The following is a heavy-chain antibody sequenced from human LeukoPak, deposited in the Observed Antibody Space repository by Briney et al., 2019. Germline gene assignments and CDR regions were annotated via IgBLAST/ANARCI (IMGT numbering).Heavy chain of an antibody. D-gene: IGHD2-15*01. V-gene: IGHV4-39*07. J-gene: IGHJ5*02. CDR3: ARGFVVVVAAMWAGWFDP. Sequence: SETLSLTCTVSGGSISSSTYYWGWIRQPPGKGLEWIGSIYYSGSTYYNPSLKSRVTISVDTSKNQFSLNLSSVSAADTAVYYCARGFVVVVAAMWAGWFDPWGQGTLVPVSS. CDR2: IYYSGST. CDR1: GGSISSSTYY.